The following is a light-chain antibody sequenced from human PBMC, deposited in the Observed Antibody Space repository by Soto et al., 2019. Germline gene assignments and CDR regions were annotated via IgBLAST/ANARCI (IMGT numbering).Light chain of an antibody. CDR2: KAS. J-gene: IGKJ1*01. Sequence: DIPMTQSPSTLSASLVEGVRIXSRASQSISVWLAWYQQKAGKAPNLLIYKASRLESGVPSRFSGSGSETEFTLTISGLQPGDSATYYCQQYNSYSPTFGQGTKVDIK. CDR3: QQYNSYSPT. CDR1: QSISVW. V-gene: IGKV1-5*03.